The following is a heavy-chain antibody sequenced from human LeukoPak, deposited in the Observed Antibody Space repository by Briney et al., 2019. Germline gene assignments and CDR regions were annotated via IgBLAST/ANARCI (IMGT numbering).Heavy chain of an antibody. V-gene: IGHV3-7*01. J-gene: IGHJ4*02. CDR1: GFTFSHFW. CDR2: IKKTGSET. D-gene: IGHD2-15*01. Sequence: PGGTLRLSCAASGFTFSHFWMSWVRQAPGKGLEWVAYIKKTGSETYYVDSVKGQFTITRDNTRNSLFLQMYSLRAEDTAVYFCAREDGYCSGGNCYSYFDSWGQGTLVAVSS. CDR3: AREDGYCSGGNCYSYFDS.